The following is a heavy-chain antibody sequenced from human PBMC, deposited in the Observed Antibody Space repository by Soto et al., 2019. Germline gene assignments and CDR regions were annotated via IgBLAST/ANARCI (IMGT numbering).Heavy chain of an antibody. Sequence: QIQLVESGGDVVQPGKSLRLSCAASGFNFGFFGMHWVRQAPGKGLEWVAFISGDGINTQYADSVRGRFTLSREYSRKTMYLQMDSLRDEGTAIYYCARGNLSFDFDSWGLGTLVTVSS. CDR1: GFNFGFFG. J-gene: IGHJ4*02. V-gene: IGHV3-30*03. D-gene: IGHD1-26*01. CDR3: ARGNLSFDFDS. CDR2: ISGDGINT.